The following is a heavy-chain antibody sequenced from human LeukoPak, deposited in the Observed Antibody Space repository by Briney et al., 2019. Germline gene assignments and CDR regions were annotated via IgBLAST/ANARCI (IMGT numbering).Heavy chain of an antibody. V-gene: IGHV1-69*04. CDR1: GGTFSSYA. Sequence: ASVKVSCKASGGTFSSYAISWVRQAPGQGLEWMGRIIPILGIANYAQKFQGRVTITADKSTSTAYMELSSLRSEDTAVYYCAGHLLMATIRGVYYYGMDVWGQGTTVTVSS. CDR3: AGHLLMATIRGVYYYGMDV. D-gene: IGHD5-24*01. J-gene: IGHJ6*02. CDR2: IIPILGIA.